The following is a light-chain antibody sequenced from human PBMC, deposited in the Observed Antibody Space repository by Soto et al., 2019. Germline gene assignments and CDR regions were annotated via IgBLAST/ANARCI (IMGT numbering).Light chain of an antibody. Sequence: EIVLTQSPGTLSLSPGERATLSCRASQSVSRYLAWYQQKPGQAPRLLIYDASTRATGISARFSSSGAGTDFTLTISSLESEDFAVYYCQQRSNWPVTFGQGTKVEVK. CDR3: QQRSNWPVT. CDR1: QSVSRY. V-gene: IGKV3-11*01. CDR2: DAS. J-gene: IGKJ1*01.